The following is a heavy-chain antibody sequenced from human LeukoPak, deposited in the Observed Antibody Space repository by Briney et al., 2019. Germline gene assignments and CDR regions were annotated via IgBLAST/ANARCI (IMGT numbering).Heavy chain of an antibody. CDR2: IGISSGNT. V-gene: IGHV3-48*01. D-gene: IGHD5-12*01. CDR3: ARDHRYAFDN. Sequence: GSLRLSCAASCFNFIDYSMNWVRQAPGRGLEWISYIGISSGNTKYADSVKGRFTISRDKARNSLYLQMNSLRVEDTAVYYCARDHRYAFDNWGHGTLVTVSS. CDR1: CFNFIDYS. J-gene: IGHJ4*01.